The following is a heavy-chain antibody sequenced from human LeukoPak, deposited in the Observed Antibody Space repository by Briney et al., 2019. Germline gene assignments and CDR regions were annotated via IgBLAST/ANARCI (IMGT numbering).Heavy chain of an antibody. D-gene: IGHD5-18*01. CDR3: ARHLSGITGYTYGRGIDY. CDR1: GFTFSSYW. CDR2: IKEDGSEK. J-gene: IGHJ4*02. Sequence: GGSLRLSCAASGFTFSSYWMSWVRQAPGKGLEWVANIKEDGSEKYYVDSVKGRFTISRDNAKTSLYLQMNSLRAEDTAVYYCARHLSGITGYTYGRGIDYWGQGTLVTVSS. V-gene: IGHV3-7*01.